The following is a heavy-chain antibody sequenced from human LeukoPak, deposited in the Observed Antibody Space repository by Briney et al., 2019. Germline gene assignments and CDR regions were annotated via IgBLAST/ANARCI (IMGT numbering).Heavy chain of an antibody. CDR2: IYHSGST. V-gene: IGHV4-30-2*01. J-gene: IGHJ6*02. Sequence: SQTLSLTCTVSGGSISSGGYYWSWIRQPPGKGLEWIGYIYHSGSTYYNPSLKSRVTISVDRSKNQFSLKLSSVTAADTAVYYCAYCGGDCFYYYYGMDVWGQGTTVTVSS. CDR3: AYCGGDCFYYYYGMDV. D-gene: IGHD2-21*02. CDR1: GGSISSGGYY.